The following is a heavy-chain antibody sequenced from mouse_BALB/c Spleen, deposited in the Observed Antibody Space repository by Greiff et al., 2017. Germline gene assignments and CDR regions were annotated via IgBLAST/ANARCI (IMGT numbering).Heavy chain of an antibody. CDR1: GYTFTSYW. D-gene: IGHD1-1*01. J-gene: IGHJ1*01. V-gene: IGHV1-7*01. CDR2: INPSTGYT. CDR3: ALYYGSPYWYFDV. Sequence: QVQLQQSGAELAKPGASVKMSCKASGYTFTSYWMHWVKQRPGQGLEWIGYINPSTGYTEYNQKFKDKATLTADKSSSTAYMQLSSLTSEDSAVYYCALYYGSPYWYFDVWGAGTTVTVSS.